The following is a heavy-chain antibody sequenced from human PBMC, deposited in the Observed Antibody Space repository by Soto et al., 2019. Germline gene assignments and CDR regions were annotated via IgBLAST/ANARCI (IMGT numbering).Heavy chain of an antibody. V-gene: IGHV3-33*01. CDR2: IWYDGSNK. J-gene: IGHJ4*02. Sequence: QVQLVESGGGVVQPGRSLRLSCAASGFTFSSYGMHWVRQAPGKGLEWVTVIWYDGSNKHYADSVKGRFTISRDNSKNMVSLQMNSLRVEDTAVYYCARGSPPDYWGQGTLATVSS. CDR3: ARGSPPDY. CDR1: GFTFSSYG.